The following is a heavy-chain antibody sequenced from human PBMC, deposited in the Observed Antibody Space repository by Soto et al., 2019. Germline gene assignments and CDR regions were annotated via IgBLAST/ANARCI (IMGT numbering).Heavy chain of an antibody. CDR1: DSTISNYY. CDR2: IYYTGTT. D-gene: IGHD3-22*01. Sequence: SETLCLTCTVSDSTISNYYWGWFRQPPGLGLEWVGYIYYTGTTTYNPSLRSRVAISLDASKSQFSLNLRSVTAADTAVYYCARLGGYYQAFNIWGPGALVTVSS. V-gene: IGHV4-59*08. J-gene: IGHJ4*01. CDR3: ARLGGYYQAFNI.